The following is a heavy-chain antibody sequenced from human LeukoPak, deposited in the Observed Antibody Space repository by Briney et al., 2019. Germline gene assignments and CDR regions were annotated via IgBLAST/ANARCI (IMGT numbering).Heavy chain of an antibody. CDR2: IIPIFGTA. Sequence: ASVKVSCKASGGTFSSYSINWVRQAPGQGLEWMGGIIPIFGTANYAQKFQGRVTITTDEYTSTAYMEMSSLRSDDTAVYYCAREVSRGYGNWFDPWGQGTLVTVSS. CDR1: GGTFSSYS. V-gene: IGHV1-69*05. D-gene: IGHD5-12*01. J-gene: IGHJ5*02. CDR3: AREVSRGYGNWFDP.